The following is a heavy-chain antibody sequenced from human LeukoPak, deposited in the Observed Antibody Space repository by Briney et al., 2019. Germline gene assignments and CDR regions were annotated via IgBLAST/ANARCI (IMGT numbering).Heavy chain of an antibody. J-gene: IGHJ4*02. Sequence: PSETLSLTCTVSGYSISSGYYWGWIRQPPGKGLEWIGSIYHSGSTYYNPSLKSRVTMSVDTSKTQFSLKLRSVTAADTAVYYCARGLYDYYFDYWGQGTLVTVSS. CDR2: IYHSGST. D-gene: IGHD3-3*01. V-gene: IGHV4-38-2*02. CDR3: ARGLYDYYFDY. CDR1: GYSISSGYY.